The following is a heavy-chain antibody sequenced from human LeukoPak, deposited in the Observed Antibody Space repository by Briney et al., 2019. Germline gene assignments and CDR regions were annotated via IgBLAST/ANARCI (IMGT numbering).Heavy chain of an antibody. CDR3: ARERDYDSSGYYQVKDAFDI. CDR1: GFSFSNYE. D-gene: IGHD3-22*01. Sequence: GGSLRLSCAASGFSFSNYEMNWVRQAPGKGLEWVSYISSSSSTIYYADSVKGRFTISRDNAKNSLYLQMNSLRAEDTAVYYCARERDYDSSGYYQVKDAFDIWGQGTMVTVSS. J-gene: IGHJ3*02. V-gene: IGHV3-48*03. CDR2: ISSSSSTI.